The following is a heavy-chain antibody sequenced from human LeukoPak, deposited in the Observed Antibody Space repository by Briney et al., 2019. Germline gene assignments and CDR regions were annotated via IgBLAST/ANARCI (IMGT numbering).Heavy chain of an antibody. V-gene: IGHV3-66*01. J-gene: IGHJ4*02. CDR1: GFTVSNSY. CDR2: LYSGGST. Sequence: GGSLRLSCAASGFTVSNSYMSWVRQAPGKGLEWVSILYSGGSTYYADSVKGRFTISRDNAKNSLYLQMNSLRAEDTAVYYCARGVAPTPFDYWGQGTLVTVSS. CDR3: ARGVAPTPFDY. D-gene: IGHD2-15*01.